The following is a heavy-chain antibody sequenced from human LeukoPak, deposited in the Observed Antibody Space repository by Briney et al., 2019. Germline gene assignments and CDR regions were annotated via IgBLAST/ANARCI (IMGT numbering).Heavy chain of an antibody. CDR1: GYSFSKYW. J-gene: IGHJ5*02. CDR3: ARHAEGATDSWFDP. D-gene: IGHD1-26*01. CDR2: IYPGDSDT. Sequence: GESLQISCKGSGYSFSKYWIGWVRQMPGKGLQWMGIIYPGDSDTRYSPSFQGQVTISADKSVSTAYLQWSSLQASDTAMYYCARHAEGATDSWFDPWGQGTVVTVSP. V-gene: IGHV5-51*01.